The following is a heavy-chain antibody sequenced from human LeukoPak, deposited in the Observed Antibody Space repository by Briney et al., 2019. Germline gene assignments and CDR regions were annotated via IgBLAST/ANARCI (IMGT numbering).Heavy chain of an antibody. V-gene: IGHV4-38-2*02. Sequence: KSSETLSLTCSVSGYSISTGYYWVWIRQSPGKGLEWIGSIYRSGSTNYNPSLKSRVTISVDTSNNQFSLKVSSVTAAGTAVYYCARGDCSSTICYSPMDVWGKGTTVTVSS. CDR1: GYSISTGYY. D-gene: IGHD2-2*01. J-gene: IGHJ6*03. CDR2: IYRSGST. CDR3: ARGDCSSTICYSPMDV.